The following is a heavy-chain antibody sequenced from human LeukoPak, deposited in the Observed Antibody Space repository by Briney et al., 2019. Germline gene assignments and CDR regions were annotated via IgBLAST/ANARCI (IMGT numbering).Heavy chain of an antibody. CDR2: IKQDGSEK. V-gene: IGHV3-7*03. D-gene: IGHD3-10*01. J-gene: IGHJ4*02. Sequence: QPGGSLRLSCAASGFTFSSYWMSWVRQAPGKGLEWVANIKQDGSEKYYVDSVKGRFTISRDNAKNSLYLRMNSLRAEDTAVYYCARDNFSGHSDYWGQGTLVTVSS. CDR3: ARDNFSGHSDY. CDR1: GFTFSSYW.